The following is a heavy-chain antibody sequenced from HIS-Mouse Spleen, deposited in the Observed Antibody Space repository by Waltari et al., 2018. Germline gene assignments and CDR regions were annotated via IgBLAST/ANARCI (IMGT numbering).Heavy chain of an antibody. J-gene: IGHJ4*02. V-gene: IGHV1-8*01. CDR2: MNPNSGNT. Sequence: QVQLVQSGAEVKKPGASVKVSCKASGYTFTSYDINWVRQATGQGLEWMGCMNPNSGNTGYAQKFQGRVTMTMNTSISTAYMELSSLRSEDTAVYYCARGTSSSWLYYFDYWGQGTLVTVSS. CDR3: ARGTSSSWLYYFDY. CDR1: GYTFTSYD. D-gene: IGHD6-13*01.